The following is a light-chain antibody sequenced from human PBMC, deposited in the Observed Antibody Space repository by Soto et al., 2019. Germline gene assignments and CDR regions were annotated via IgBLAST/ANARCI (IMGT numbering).Light chain of an antibody. V-gene: IGLV2-14*01. J-gene: IGLJ1*01. Sequence: QSVLTHPASVSGSPGQSITISCTGTSSDVGGYDYVSWYQLHPGKSPKLMVFEVNNRPSGVSYRFSGSKSGNTASLTISGLQPEDEADYFCSSYSISTAYLFGTGTKVTV. CDR1: SSDVGGYDY. CDR3: SSYSISTAYL. CDR2: EVN.